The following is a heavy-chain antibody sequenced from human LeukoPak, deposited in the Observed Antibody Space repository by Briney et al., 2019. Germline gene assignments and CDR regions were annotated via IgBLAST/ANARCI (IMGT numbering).Heavy chain of an antibody. V-gene: IGHV1-69*13. CDR3: HYYDSSGYYNWFDP. Sequence: GASVKVSCKASGYTFTSYGISWVRQAPGQGLEWMGGIIPIFGTANYAQKFQGRVTITADESTSTAYMELSSLRSEDTAVYYCHYYDSSGYYNWFDPWGQGTLVTVSS. CDR2: IIPIFGTA. J-gene: IGHJ5*02. CDR1: GYTFTSYG. D-gene: IGHD3-22*01.